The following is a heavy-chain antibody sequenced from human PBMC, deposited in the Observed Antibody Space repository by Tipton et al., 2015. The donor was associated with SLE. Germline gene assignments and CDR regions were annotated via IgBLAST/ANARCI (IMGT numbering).Heavy chain of an antibody. CDR1: GFTFSSYA. D-gene: IGHD2/OR15-2a*01. J-gene: IGHJ3*02. CDR3: ARDNRENAFDI. CDR2: ISYDGYNK. V-gene: IGHV3-30*14. Sequence: SLRLSCAASGFTFSSYAMHWVRQAPGKGLEWVTFISYDGYNKDHADSVKGRLIISRDNSKNTLYLQMNTLRAEDTAVYYCARDNRENAFDIWGQGTMVTVSS.